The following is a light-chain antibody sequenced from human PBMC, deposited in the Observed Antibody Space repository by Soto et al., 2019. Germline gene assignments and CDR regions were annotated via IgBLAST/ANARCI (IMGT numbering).Light chain of an antibody. J-gene: IGLJ1*01. CDR1: SSDVGSYNF. CDR2: EGT. V-gene: IGLV2-23*03. CDR3: CSYAGSSTFV. Sequence: QSVLTQPASVSGSPGQSITIPCTGTSSDVGSYNFVSWYQQHPGKAPKLMIYEGTKRPSGVSYRFSGSKSGNTASLTISGLQAEDEADYYCCSYAGSSTFVFGNGTKVTV.